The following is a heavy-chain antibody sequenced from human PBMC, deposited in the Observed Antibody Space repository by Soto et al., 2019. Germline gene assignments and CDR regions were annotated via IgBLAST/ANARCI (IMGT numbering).Heavy chain of an antibody. J-gene: IGHJ6*03. V-gene: IGHV4-31*03. CDR3: ARVGSSSSSYYYYMDV. D-gene: IGHD6-6*01. CDR2: IYYSGST. CDR1: GGSISSGGYY. Sequence: QVQLQESGPGLVKPSQTLSLTCTVSGGSISSGGYYWSWIRQHPGKGLEWIGYIYYSGSTYYNPSLKRRVTISVDTSKNQLTLKLSSVTAADTAVYYCARVGSSSSSYYYYMDVWGKGPTVTVSS.